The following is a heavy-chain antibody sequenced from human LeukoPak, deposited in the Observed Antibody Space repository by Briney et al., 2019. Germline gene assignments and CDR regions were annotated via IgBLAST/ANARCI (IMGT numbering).Heavy chain of an antibody. V-gene: IGHV3-30-3*01. CDR2: ISYDGSNK. J-gene: IGHJ5*02. D-gene: IGHD2-15*01. CDR1: GFTFSSYA. CDR3: AKGDGINHYHWFDP. Sequence: PGGSLRLSCAASGFTFSSYAMHWVRQAPGKGLEWVAVISYDGSNKYYADSVKGRISISRDNSKNTLYLQLNSLRAEDTGLYYCAKGDGINHYHWFDPWGQGTLVTVSS.